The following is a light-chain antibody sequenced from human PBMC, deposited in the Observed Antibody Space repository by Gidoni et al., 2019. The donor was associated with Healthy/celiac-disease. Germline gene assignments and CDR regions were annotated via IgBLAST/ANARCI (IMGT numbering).Light chain of an antibody. CDR1: KSVLYSSNNKNY. CDR2: WAS. J-gene: IGKJ4*01. V-gene: IGKV4-1*01. Sequence: DIVMTQSPDSLAVSLGERATINCNSSKSVLYSSNNKNYLAWYQQKPGQPPKLLIYWASTRESGVPDRFIGSGSGTDFTLTISSLQAEDVAVYYCQQYYSTPLTFGGGTKVEIK. CDR3: QQYYSTPLT.